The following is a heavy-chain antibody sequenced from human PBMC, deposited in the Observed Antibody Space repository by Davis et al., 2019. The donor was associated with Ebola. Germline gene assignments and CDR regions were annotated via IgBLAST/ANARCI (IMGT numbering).Heavy chain of an antibody. J-gene: IGHJ4*02. CDR2: IRYDGSNK. D-gene: IGHD2/OR15-2a*01. CDR1: GFNLRNYG. CDR3: ARDHNSRRHDLFDS. V-gene: IGHV3-33*01. Sequence: GESLKISCEVSGFNLRNYGMHWVRQTPGKGLEWVAVIRYDGSNKNYGDSVKGRFTISRDDSKNTVYLEMTSLRVEDTAVYYCARDHNSRRHDLFDSWGPGTLVTVSS.